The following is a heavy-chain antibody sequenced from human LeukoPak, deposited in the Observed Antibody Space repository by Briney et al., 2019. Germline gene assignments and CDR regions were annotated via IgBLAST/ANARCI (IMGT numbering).Heavy chain of an antibody. Sequence: PSETLSLTCTVSGGSISSYYWSWIRQPAGKGLEWIGRIYTSGSTNYNPSLKSRVTMSVDTSKNQFSLKLSSVTAADTAVYYCAVTLGSGSYYDAFDIWGQGTMVTVSS. D-gene: IGHD1-26*01. CDR2: IYTSGST. CDR3: AVTLGSGSYYDAFDI. V-gene: IGHV4-4*07. J-gene: IGHJ3*02. CDR1: GGSISSYY.